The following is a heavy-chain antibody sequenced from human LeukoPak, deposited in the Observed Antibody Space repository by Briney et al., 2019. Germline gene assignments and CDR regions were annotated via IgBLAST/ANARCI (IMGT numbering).Heavy chain of an antibody. J-gene: IGHJ4*02. CDR3: AKDIYSGSYSCDY. D-gene: IGHD1-26*01. CDR2: ISYDGSNK. Sequence: PGGSLRLSCAASGFTFSSYGMHWVRQAPGKGLEWVAVISYDGSNKYYADSVKGRFTISRDNSKNTLYLQMNSLRAEDTAVYYCAKDIYSGSYSCDYWGQGTLVTVSS. CDR1: GFTFSSYG. V-gene: IGHV3-30*18.